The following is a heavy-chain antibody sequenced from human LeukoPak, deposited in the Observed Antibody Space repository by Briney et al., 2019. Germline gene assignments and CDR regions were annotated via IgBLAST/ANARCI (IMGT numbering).Heavy chain of an antibody. CDR3: ARGDTAMVDYYYYMDV. D-gene: IGHD5-18*01. CDR2: ISSCGRII. Sequence: PGGSVRLSCAASGFTFTSYEMNWVRHAPGKGGEWVSYISSCGRIIYYADSVKGRFTISKDNAKNSLYLQMNSLRAEDTAVYYCARGDTAMVDYYYYMDVWGKGTTVTISS. CDR1: GFTFTSYE. V-gene: IGHV3-48*03. J-gene: IGHJ6*03.